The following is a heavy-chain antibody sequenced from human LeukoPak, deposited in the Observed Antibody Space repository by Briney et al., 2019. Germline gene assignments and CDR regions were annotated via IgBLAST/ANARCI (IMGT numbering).Heavy chain of an antibody. CDR1: GFTISSYG. Sequence: GGSLRLSCAASGFTISSYGMSWVRQAPGKGLEWVSAISGSGDNIYYADSVKGRFTISRDNSKNTLYLQMNSLRAEDTAVYYCAKDISGAGSWYMFDYWGQGTLVTVSP. D-gene: IGHD3-10*01. CDR3: AKDISGAGSWYMFDY. J-gene: IGHJ4*02. CDR2: ISGSGDNI. V-gene: IGHV3-23*01.